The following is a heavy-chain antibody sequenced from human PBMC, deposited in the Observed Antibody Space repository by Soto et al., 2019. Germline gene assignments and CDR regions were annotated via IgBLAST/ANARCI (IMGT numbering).Heavy chain of an antibody. CDR1: GFTFSSYV. CDR3: ARDSMFNGYANWYFDL. D-gene: IGHD2-8*01. CDR2: MSYDGSRR. V-gene: IGHV3-30-3*01. Sequence: QVQLVESGGGVVQPGRSLRLSCAASGFTFSSYVMHWVRQAPGKGLEWVALMSYDGSRRYYAESVKGRFTISRDNSKNTLFLQMNSLRTDDTAIYYCARDSMFNGYANWYFDLWGRGTLATVSS. J-gene: IGHJ2*01.